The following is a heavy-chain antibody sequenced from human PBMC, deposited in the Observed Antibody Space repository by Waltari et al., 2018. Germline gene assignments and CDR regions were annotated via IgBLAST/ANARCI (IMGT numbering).Heavy chain of an antibody. J-gene: IGHJ3*02. D-gene: IGHD3-10*01. Sequence: QVQLVQSGAEVKKPGSSVKVSCKASGGTFSSYAISWVRQAPGQGLEWMGGIIPIFGTANYAQKCQGRVTITADEATSTAYMELSSLRSEDTAVYYWASGVITMVHNAFDIWGQGTMVTVSS. CDR2: IIPIFGTA. CDR1: GGTFSSYA. CDR3: ASGVITMVHNAFDI. V-gene: IGHV1-69*01.